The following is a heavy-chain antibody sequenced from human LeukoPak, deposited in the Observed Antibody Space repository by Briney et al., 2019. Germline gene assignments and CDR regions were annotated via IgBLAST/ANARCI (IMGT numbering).Heavy chain of an antibody. CDR1: GYTFTSYG. V-gene: IGHV1-18*01. Sequence: ASVKVSCTASGYTFTSYGISWVRQAPGQGLEWMGWISAYNGNTNYAQKLQGRVTMTTDTSTSTAYMELRSLRSDDTAVYYCARAGYGDSDSGGRFDPWGQGTLVTVSS. D-gene: IGHD4-17*01. J-gene: IGHJ5*02. CDR3: ARAGYGDSDSGGRFDP. CDR2: ISAYNGNT.